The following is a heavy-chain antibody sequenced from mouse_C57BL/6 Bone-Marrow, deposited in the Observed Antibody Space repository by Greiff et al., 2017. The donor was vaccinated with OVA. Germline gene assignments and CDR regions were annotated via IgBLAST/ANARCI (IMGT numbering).Heavy chain of an antibody. V-gene: IGHV1-26*01. CDR1: GYTFTDYY. CDR3: ARGLDYGSSYPYYFDY. J-gene: IGHJ2*01. Sequence: EVQLQQSGPELVKPGASVKISCKASGYTFTDYYMNWVKQSHGKSLEWIGDINPNNGGTSYNQKFKGKATLTVDKSSSTAYMELRSLTSEDSAVYYCARGLDYGSSYPYYFDYWGQGTTLTVSS. CDR2: INPNNGGT. D-gene: IGHD1-1*01.